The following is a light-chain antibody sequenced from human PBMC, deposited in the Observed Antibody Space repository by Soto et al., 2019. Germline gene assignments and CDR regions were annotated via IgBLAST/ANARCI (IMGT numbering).Light chain of an antibody. V-gene: IGLV1-44*01. CDR3: AVWDDSLDGYA. Sequence: QSALTQPPSAAGTSGQRVPLSLSGSSSNIGNNYVNWYQQLPGTAPKLLIYSNNQRPSGVPDRFSASKSGTSASLAISGLQSEDEADYYCAVWDDSLDGYAFGTGTKVTVL. J-gene: IGLJ1*01. CDR1: SSNIGNNY. CDR2: SNN.